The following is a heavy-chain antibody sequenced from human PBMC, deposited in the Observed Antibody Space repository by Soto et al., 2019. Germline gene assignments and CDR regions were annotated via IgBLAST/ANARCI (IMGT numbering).Heavy chain of an antibody. CDR1: GFTSSSYA. Sequence: PGGSLRLSCAASGFTSSSYAMHWVRQAPGKGLEWVAVISYDGSNKYYADSVKGRFTISRDNSKNTLYLQMNSLRAEDTAVYYCAREKGGYDFWSGQGLIGAFDIWGQGTMVTVS. CDR3: AREKGGYDFWSGQGLIGAFDI. D-gene: IGHD3-3*01. CDR2: ISYDGSNK. V-gene: IGHV3-30-3*01. J-gene: IGHJ3*02.